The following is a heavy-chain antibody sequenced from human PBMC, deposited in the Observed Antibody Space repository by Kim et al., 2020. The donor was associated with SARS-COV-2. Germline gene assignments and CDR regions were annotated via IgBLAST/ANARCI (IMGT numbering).Heavy chain of an antibody. V-gene: IGHV4-34*01. CDR1: GGSFSGYY. Sequence: SETLSLTCAVYGGSFSGYYWSWIRQPPGKGLEWIGEINHSGSTNYNPSLKSRVTISVDTSKNQFSLKLSSVTAADTAVYYCARLRYSSSWYYYYGMDVWG. D-gene: IGHD6-13*01. CDR3: ARLRYSSSWYYYYGMDV. J-gene: IGHJ6*01. CDR2: INHSGST.